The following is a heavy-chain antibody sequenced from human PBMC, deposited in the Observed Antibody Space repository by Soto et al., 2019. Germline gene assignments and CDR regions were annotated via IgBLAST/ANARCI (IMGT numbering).Heavy chain of an antibody. J-gene: IGHJ6*02. V-gene: IGHV3-48*02. Sequence: GGSLRLSCAASGFTFSSYSMNWVRQAPGKGLEWVSYISSSSSTIYYADSVKGRFTISRDNAKNSLYLQMNSLRDEDTAVYYCASSTRPRLRFLEWLSWSDVWGQGTTVTVSS. CDR1: GFTFSSYS. CDR2: ISSSSSTI. D-gene: IGHD3-3*01. CDR3: ASSTRPRLRFLEWLSWSDV.